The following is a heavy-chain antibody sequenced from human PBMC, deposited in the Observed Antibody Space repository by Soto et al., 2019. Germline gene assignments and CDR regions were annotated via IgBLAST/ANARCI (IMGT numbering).Heavy chain of an antibody. D-gene: IGHD3-16*01. CDR1: GFTFSNYA. Sequence: EGQLLESGGGLVQPGGSLRLSCAASGFTFSNYAMTWVRQAPGKGLEWVSTISKSGATTYYADSVRGRFTISRDNSKRTLYLQMNSLRAEDTALYYCAKNQWGNAFDIWGPGTMLTVSS. J-gene: IGHJ3*02. V-gene: IGHV3-23*01. CDR3: AKNQWGNAFDI. CDR2: ISKSGATT.